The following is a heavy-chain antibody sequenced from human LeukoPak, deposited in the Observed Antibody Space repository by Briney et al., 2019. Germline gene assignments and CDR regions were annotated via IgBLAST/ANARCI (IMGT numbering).Heavy chain of an antibody. CDR2: ISSSGSTI. Sequence: GGSLRLSCAASGFTFSDYYMGWLRQAPGKGLEWVSYISSSGSTIYYADSVKGRFTISRDNAKNSLYLQMNSLRAEDTAVYYCARAYSSSRYFDYWGQGTLVTVSS. V-gene: IGHV3-11*01. D-gene: IGHD6-6*01. J-gene: IGHJ4*02. CDR1: GFTFSDYY. CDR3: ARAYSSSRYFDY.